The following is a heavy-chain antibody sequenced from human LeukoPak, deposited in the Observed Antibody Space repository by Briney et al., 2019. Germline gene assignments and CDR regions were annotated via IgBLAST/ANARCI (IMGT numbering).Heavy chain of an antibody. CDR1: GFSFSSYS. CDR3: ARDYLYAFDY. Sequence: PGGSVRLSCAASGFSFSSYSMNWVRQAPGEGLEWVSYISGSGKAKHYTDSVKGRFTISRDNAKNALYLQMNSLRAEDTAVYFCARDYLYAFDYWGQGTLVTVSS. V-gene: IGHV3-48*01. CDR2: ISGSGKAK. J-gene: IGHJ4*02. D-gene: IGHD2-2*01.